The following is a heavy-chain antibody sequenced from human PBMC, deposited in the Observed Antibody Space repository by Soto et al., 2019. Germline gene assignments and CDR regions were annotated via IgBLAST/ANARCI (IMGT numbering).Heavy chain of an antibody. CDR3: ARHRGYYDILTGYYKELNFDY. D-gene: IGHD3-9*01. CDR1: GGSISSSSYY. Sequence: SETLSLTCTVSGGSISSSSYYWGWIRQPPGKGLEWIGGFYYSGTTNSTPSLKSRVTISVTTSKNQFSLKLSSVTAAETAVYYCARHRGYYDILTGYYKELNFDYWGQGTLVTVSS. J-gene: IGHJ4*02. V-gene: IGHV4-39*01. CDR2: FYYSGTT.